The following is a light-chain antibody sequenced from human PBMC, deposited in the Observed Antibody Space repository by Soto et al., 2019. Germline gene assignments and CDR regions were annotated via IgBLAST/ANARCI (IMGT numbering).Light chain of an antibody. CDR2: ENN. CDR1: ASNIGRDP. Sequence: QSALTQPPSASGAPGQRVTISCSGSASNIGRDPVNWYQQVPGTAPKLLIYENNHRPSGVPDRFSGSKSGTSASLVISGLQSEDEAEHFCPGWDGSLKGFVSGTGTKVTVL. CDR3: PGWDGSLKGFV. J-gene: IGLJ1*01. V-gene: IGLV1-44*01.